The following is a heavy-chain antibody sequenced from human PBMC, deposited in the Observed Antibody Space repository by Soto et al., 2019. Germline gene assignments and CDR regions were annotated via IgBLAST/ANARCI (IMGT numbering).Heavy chain of an antibody. Sequence: ASVKVSCKASGYTFSNYAMHWVRQAPGQRLEWMGWVNAGNGNTKYSQKFQDRVTITRDTSASTAYMELSSLRSEDTAVYYCAKGGNIAVVVADYGMDVWGQGTTVTVSS. CDR3: AKGGNIAVVVADYGMDV. CDR1: GYTFSNYA. J-gene: IGHJ6*02. D-gene: IGHD2-15*01. V-gene: IGHV1-3*01. CDR2: VNAGNGNT.